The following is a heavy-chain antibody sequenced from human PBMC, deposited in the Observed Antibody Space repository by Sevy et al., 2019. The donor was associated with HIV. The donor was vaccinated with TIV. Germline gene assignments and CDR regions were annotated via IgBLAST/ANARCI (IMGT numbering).Heavy chain of an antibody. CDR2: IYTSGST. Sequence: SETLSLTCTVSGGSISSYYWSWIRQPAGKGLEWIGRIYTSGSTIYNPSLKSRVTMSVDTSKNQFSLKLSSVTAADTAVYYCARAEYYDSSGYYYPYDYWGQGTLVTVSS. CDR3: ARAEYYDSSGYYYPYDY. V-gene: IGHV4-4*07. J-gene: IGHJ4*02. D-gene: IGHD3-22*01. CDR1: GGSISSYY.